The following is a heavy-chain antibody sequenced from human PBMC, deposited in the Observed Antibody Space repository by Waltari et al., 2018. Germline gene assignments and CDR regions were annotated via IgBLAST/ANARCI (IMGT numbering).Heavy chain of an antibody. J-gene: IGHJ4*02. V-gene: IGHV3-21*06. CDR1: GFLFSNYN. D-gene: IGHD3-22*01. Sequence: VHLVESGGGLVKSGGSLRLSCAASGFLFSNYNMDWVRQAPGKGLEWVSSISIDGKYIYYAYSVEGRFTVSRDNAKSSLFVQMNSLRAEDTAVYYCAREYYYDGSTYDHWGQGTLVTVSS. CDR3: AREYYYDGSTYDH. CDR2: ISIDGKYI.